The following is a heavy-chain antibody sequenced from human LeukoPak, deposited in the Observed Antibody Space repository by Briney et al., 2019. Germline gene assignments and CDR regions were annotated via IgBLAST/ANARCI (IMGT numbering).Heavy chain of an antibody. J-gene: IGHJ4*02. V-gene: IGHV1-2*02. CDR3: ARGRDSGSHTYYFDY. D-gene: IGHD1-26*01. Sequence: ASVKVSCKASGYTFTDYYIHWVRQAPGQGLDWMAWINPKSGGTNYAQKFQGRVTMTWDTSINTVFMELSRLRSDDTAIYYCARGRDSGSHTYYFDYWGQGTLATVSS. CDR2: INPKSGGT. CDR1: GYTFTDYY.